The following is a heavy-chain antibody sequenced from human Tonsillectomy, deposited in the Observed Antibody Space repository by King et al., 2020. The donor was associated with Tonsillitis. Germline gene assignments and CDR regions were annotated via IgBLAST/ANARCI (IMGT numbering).Heavy chain of an antibody. V-gene: IGHV3-30-3*01. D-gene: IGHD3-3*01. Sequence: VQLVESGGGVVQPGRSLRLSCAASGFTFSTYAMHWVRQAPGKGLEWVALISYDGSNKYYTDSVKGRFTISRDNSKNTLFLQMNSLRAEDTAVYYCARGPDCDFWSLYYYYGLDVWGQGTTVTVSS. CDR3: ARGPDCDFWSLYYYYGLDV. CDR1: GFTFSTYA. CDR2: ISYDGSNK. J-gene: IGHJ6*02.